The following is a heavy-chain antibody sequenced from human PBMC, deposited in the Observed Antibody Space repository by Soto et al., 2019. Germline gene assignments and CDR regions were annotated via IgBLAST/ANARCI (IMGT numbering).Heavy chain of an antibody. V-gene: IGHV4-59*08. Sequence: SETLSLTCTVSGGSISSYYWSWIRQPPGKGLEWIGYIYYSGSTNYNPSLKSRVTISVDTSKNQLSLKLSSVTAADTAVYYCARRWGTTFDYWGQGTLVTVSS. CDR1: GGSISSYY. CDR2: IYYSGST. CDR3: ARRWGTTFDY. D-gene: IGHD3-16*01. J-gene: IGHJ4*02.